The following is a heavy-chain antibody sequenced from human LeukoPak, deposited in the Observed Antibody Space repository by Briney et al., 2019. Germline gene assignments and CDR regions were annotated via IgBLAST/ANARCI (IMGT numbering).Heavy chain of an antibody. D-gene: IGHD3-10*01. Sequence: SETLSLTCTVSGASISNYYWTWIRQPPGKGLEWIGYIYYSGSTNYRPSLKSRVTISVDTSKNQVSLRLRSVTAADTAVYYCARGRGSRIYYYYYMDVWGKGTTVTISS. J-gene: IGHJ6*03. CDR3: ARGRGSRIYYYYYMDV. V-gene: IGHV4-59*01. CDR1: GASISNYY. CDR2: IYYSGST.